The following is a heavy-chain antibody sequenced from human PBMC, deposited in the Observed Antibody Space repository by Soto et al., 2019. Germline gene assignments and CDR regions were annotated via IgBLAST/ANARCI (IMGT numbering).Heavy chain of an antibody. CDR3: AREWSAAGHFYGMDV. CDR1: GYTFTSYD. D-gene: IGHD6-13*01. CDR2: MNTNSDDT. V-gene: IGHV1-8*01. Sequence: GASVKVSCKTSGYTFTSYDINWVSQAPGQGLEWVGWMNTNSDDTRSAQKFRGRLTLTRDKSMRAVYMKLSNLRPDDTAVYYCAREWSAAGHFYGMDVWGQGTTVTVSS. J-gene: IGHJ6*02.